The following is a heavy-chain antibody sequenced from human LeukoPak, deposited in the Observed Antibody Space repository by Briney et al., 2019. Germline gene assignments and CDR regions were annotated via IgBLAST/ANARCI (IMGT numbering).Heavy chain of an antibody. D-gene: IGHD5-24*01. CDR3: ARDNSRDGYNLLDY. V-gene: IGHV1-2*02. J-gene: IGHJ4*02. Sequence: ASVKVSCKASGYTFTGYYMHWVRQAPGQWLEWMGWINPNSGGTNYAQKFQGRVTMTRDTSISTAYMELSRLRSDDKAVYYCARDNSRDGYNLLDYWGQGTLVTVSS. CDR2: INPNSGGT. CDR1: GYTFTGYY.